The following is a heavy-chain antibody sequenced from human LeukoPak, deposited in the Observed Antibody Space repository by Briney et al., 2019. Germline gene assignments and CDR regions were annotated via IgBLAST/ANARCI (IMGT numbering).Heavy chain of an antibody. V-gene: IGHV4-59*08. J-gene: IGHJ4*02. Sequence: SETLSLTCTVPDGSVSGYYWSWIRQPPGKGLEWIGYIFYSGSTNYNPSLKSRVTISVDTSKNQFSLKLSSVTAADTAVYYCARGNWRFDYWGQGTLVTVSS. CDR1: DGSVSGYY. D-gene: IGHD1-1*01. CDR3: ARGNWRFDY. CDR2: IFYSGST.